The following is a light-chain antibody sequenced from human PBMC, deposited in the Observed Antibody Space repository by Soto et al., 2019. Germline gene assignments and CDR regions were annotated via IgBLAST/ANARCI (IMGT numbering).Light chain of an antibody. V-gene: IGLV2-8*01. CDR2: EVS. J-gene: IGLJ1*01. CDR1: SSDVGGYNY. CDR3: SSYGGNNNYV. Sequence: QSVLTQPPSASGSPGQSVTISCTGTSSDVGGYNYVSWYQQHPGKVPKLMIYEVSKRPSGVPDRFSGSKSGKTASLTVSGLQAEDEADYYCSSYGGNNNYVFGTGTQLTVL.